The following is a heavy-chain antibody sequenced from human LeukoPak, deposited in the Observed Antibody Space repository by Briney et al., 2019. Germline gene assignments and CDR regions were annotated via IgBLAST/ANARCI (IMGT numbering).Heavy chain of an antibody. J-gene: IGHJ4*02. CDR3: ARTIVGATGADY. Sequence: GSLRLSCAASGFTFSSYGMHWVRQAPGKGLEWVAVISYDGSNKYYADSVKGRFTISRDNSKNTLYLQMNSLRAEDTAVYYCARTIVGATGADYWGQGTLVTVSS. CDR2: ISYDGSNK. CDR1: GFTFSSYG. V-gene: IGHV3-30*03. D-gene: IGHD1-26*01.